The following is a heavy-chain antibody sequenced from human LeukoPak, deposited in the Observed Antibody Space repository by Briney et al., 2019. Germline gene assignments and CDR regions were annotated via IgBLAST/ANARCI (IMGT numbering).Heavy chain of an antibody. Sequence: SVKVSCKASGYTFTSYAMNWVRQAPGQGLEWMGGIIPIFGTANYAQKFQGRVTITADESTSTAYMELSSLRSEDTAVYYCARSGGYYDSSGYSQWGQGTLVTVSS. CDR3: ARSGGYYDSSGYSQ. D-gene: IGHD3-22*01. J-gene: IGHJ4*02. CDR1: GYTFTSYA. CDR2: IIPIFGTA. V-gene: IGHV1-69*13.